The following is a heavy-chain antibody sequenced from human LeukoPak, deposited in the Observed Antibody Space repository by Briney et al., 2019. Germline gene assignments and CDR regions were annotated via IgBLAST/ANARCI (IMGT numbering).Heavy chain of an antibody. J-gene: IGHJ6*02. CDR3: TTDREYYGSGSYYAGLLGYYYYGMDV. CDR1: GFTFSNAW. CDR2: IKSKTDGGTT. V-gene: IGHV3-15*01. D-gene: IGHD3-10*01. Sequence: GGSLRLYCAASGFTFSNAWMSWVRQAPGKGLEWVGRIKSKTDGGTTDYAAPVKGRFTISRDDSKNTLYLQMNSLKAEDTAVYYCTTDREYYGSGSYYAGLLGYYYYGMDVWGQGTTVTVSS.